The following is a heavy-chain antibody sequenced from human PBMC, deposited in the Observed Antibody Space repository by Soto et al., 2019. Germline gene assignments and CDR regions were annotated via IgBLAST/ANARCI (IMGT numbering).Heavy chain of an antibody. CDR3: ASIDYGSGSYYNVGYFDY. V-gene: IGHV4-59*01. Sequence: SETLSLTCTVSGGSISSYYWSWIRQPPGKGLEWIGYIYYSGSTNYNPSLKSRVTISVDTSKNQFSLKLSSVTAADTAVYYCASIDYGSGSYYNVGYFDYWGQGTLVTVSS. CDR2: IYYSGST. J-gene: IGHJ4*02. D-gene: IGHD3-10*01. CDR1: GGSISSYY.